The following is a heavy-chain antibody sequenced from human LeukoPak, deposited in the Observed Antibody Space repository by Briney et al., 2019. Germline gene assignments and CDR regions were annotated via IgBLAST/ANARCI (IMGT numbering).Heavy chain of an antibody. CDR3: AREGSSSWTRYFDY. Sequence: GALVKVSCKASGYTFTGYGISWVRQAPGQGLEWMGWISAYNGNTNYAQKLQGRVTMTTDTSTSTAYMELRSLRSDDTAVYYCAREGSSSWTRYFDYWGQGTLVTVSS. V-gene: IGHV1-18*01. CDR1: GYTFTGYG. D-gene: IGHD6-13*01. CDR2: ISAYNGNT. J-gene: IGHJ4*02.